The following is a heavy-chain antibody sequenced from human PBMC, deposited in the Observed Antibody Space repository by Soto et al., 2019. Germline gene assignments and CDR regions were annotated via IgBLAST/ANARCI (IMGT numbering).Heavy chain of an antibody. Sequence: PGGSLRLSCAASGFTFSNAWMSWVRQAPGKGLEWVGRIKSKTDSGTTDYAAPVKGRFTISRDDSKNTLYLQMNSLKTEDTAVYYCTTESWIQLWSSNWGQGTLVTVSS. J-gene: IGHJ4*02. CDR3: TTESWIQLWSSN. CDR2: IKSKTDSGTT. D-gene: IGHD5-18*01. CDR1: GFTFSNAW. V-gene: IGHV3-15*01.